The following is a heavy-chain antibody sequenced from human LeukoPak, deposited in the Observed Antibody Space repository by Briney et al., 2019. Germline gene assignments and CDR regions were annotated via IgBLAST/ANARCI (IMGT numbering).Heavy chain of an antibody. CDR2: IYYGGST. CDR1: GDSMTSSNHY. CDR3: ARRSHCTGDSCYPV. Sequence: PSETLSLTCTVSGDSMTSSNHYWVWIRQPPGKGLEWIGSIYYGGSTYYNPSLKSRVTISQDTSKNQFSLKVNTVTAADTAVYHCARRSHCTGDSCYPVWVQGTTVTISS. D-gene: IGHD2-15*01. J-gene: IGHJ6*02. V-gene: IGHV4-39*01.